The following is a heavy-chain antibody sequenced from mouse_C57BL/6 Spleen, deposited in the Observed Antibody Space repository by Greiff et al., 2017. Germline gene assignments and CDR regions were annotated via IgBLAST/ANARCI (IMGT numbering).Heavy chain of an antibody. J-gene: IGHJ1*03. V-gene: IGHV1-80*01. Sequence: QVQLQQSGAELVKPGASVKISCKASGYAFSSYWMNWVKQRPGKGLEWIGQIYPGDGDTNYNGKFKGKATLTADKSSSTAYMQLSSLTSEDSAVYFCARRTGIHWYFDVWGTGTTVTVSS. D-gene: IGHD4-1*01. CDR2: IYPGDGDT. CDR1: GYAFSSYW. CDR3: ARRTGIHWYFDV.